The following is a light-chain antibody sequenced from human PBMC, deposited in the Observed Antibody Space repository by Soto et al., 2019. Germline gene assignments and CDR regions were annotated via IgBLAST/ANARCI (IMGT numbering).Light chain of an antibody. CDR3: LQDRSHFWT. CDR2: GAS. Sequence: AIQVTQSPTPLSASVGDRVTITCRASQDIRNYLGWYQQKPGKAPQLLIYGASSLQRGVSSRFSGSGFGTDFTLTISSLQPEDSATYYCLQDRSHFWTLGQGTKVDIK. CDR1: QDIRNY. J-gene: IGKJ1*01. V-gene: IGKV1-6*01.